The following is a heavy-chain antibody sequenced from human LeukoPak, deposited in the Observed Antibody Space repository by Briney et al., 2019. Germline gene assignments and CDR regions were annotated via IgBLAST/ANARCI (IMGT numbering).Heavy chain of an antibody. CDR1: GFTFSSYS. CDR2: ISDAGGST. J-gene: IGHJ6*02. CDR3: AKDLGVWAANYYYYGMDV. Sequence: GGSLRLSCAASGFTFSSYSMNWVRQAPGKGLEWVSGISDAGGSTYYADSVKGRFTISRDNSKNTLYLQMNSLRAEDTAVYYCAKDLGVWAANYYYYGMDVWGQGTTVTVSS. V-gene: IGHV3-23*01. D-gene: IGHD3-10*01.